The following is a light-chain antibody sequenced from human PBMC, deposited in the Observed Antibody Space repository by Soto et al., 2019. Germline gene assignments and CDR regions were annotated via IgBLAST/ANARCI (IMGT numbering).Light chain of an antibody. J-gene: IGLJ2*01. CDR2: DVD. CDR3: CSYAGSYTLV. CDR1: SNDVGDYHY. V-gene: IGLV2-11*01. Sequence: QSVLTQPRSVSGSPGQSVTISCTGTSNDVGDYHYVSWYQQHPGKAPKLMIYDVDKWPSGVPDRFSGSKSGNTASLAISGLQAEDEADYYCCSYAGSYTLVFGGGTKVTVL.